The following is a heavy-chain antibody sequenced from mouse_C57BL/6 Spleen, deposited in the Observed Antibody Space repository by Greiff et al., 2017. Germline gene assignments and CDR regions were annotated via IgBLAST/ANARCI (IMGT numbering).Heavy chain of an antibody. CDR2: IRLKSDNYAT. CDR1: GFTFSNYW. V-gene: IGHV6-3*01. CDR3: TGQRSIHLDY. J-gene: IGHJ2*01. D-gene: IGHD1-2*01. Sequence: EVKLVESGGGLVQPGGTMKLSCVASGFTFSNYWMNWVRQSPEKGLEWVAQIRLKSDNYATPYAESVKGRFTISRDDSKSSVYLQMNNLRAEDTGIYYCTGQRSIHLDYWGQGTTLTVSS.